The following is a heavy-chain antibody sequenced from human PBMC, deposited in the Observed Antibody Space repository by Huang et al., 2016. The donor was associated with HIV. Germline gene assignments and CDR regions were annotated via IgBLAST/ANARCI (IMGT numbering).Heavy chain of an antibody. D-gene: IGHD2-15*01. CDR2: LDPEEGET. CDR1: GYTVSELS. Sequence: QVQLVESGAELKKPGASVRVSCKVSGYTVSELSLHWVRQAPEKGLEWMGGLDPEEGETIYAQRLQGRVTMTEDTSTDTAYMERSSLRPEDTAVYYWATSTPDVGAGVLRSAFDIWGQGTMVTVSS. CDR3: ATSTPDVGAGVLRSAFDI. J-gene: IGHJ3*02. V-gene: IGHV1-24*01.